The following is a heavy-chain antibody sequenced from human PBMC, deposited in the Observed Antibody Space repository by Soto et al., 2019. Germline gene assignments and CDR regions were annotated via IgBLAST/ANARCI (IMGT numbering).Heavy chain of an antibody. CDR3: AKATLRVVHPLVFDY. CDR2: ISGSGGAT. D-gene: IGHD3-3*01. CDR1: GFTFSSYA. J-gene: IGHJ4*03. Sequence: PWGSMRLSCEASGFTFSSYAMNFFRHSPLKGLEWISVISGSGGATYFADSVKGRFVISRDNSKNTLYLQMNSLRAEDTAIYYCAKATLRVVHPLVFDYWGQGSLVTVSS. V-gene: IGHV3-23*01.